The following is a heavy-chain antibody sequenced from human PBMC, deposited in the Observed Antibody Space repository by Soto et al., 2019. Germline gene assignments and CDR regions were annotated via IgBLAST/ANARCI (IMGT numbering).Heavy chain of an antibody. V-gene: IGHV1-18*01. CDR2: ISTYNGNT. CDR3: AIEMFRGVGSDY. J-gene: IGHJ4*02. CDR1: GYTFTSYG. Sequence: QVQLVQSGAEVKKPGASVKVSCKASGYTFTSYGISLVRQAPGQGLEWMGWISTYNGNTKYAQKLKGRVTMNTDTSTRKAYMELRSLRSDDTAVFYCAIEMFRGVGSDYWGQGTLVTVSS. D-gene: IGHD3-10*01.